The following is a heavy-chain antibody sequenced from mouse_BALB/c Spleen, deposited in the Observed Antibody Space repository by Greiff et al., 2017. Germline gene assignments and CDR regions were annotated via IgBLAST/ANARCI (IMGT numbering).Heavy chain of an antibody. CDR2: ILPGSGST. D-gene: IGHD4-1*01. CDR1: GYTFSSYW. J-gene: IGHJ3*01. V-gene: IGHV1-9*01. Sequence: VQLQQSGAELMKPGASVKISCKATGYTFSSYWIEWVKQRPGHGLEWIGEILPGSGSTNYNEKFKGKATFTADTSSNTAYMQLSSLTSEDSAVYYCAREGDWDAGFAYWGQGTLVTVSA. CDR3: AREGDWDAGFAY.